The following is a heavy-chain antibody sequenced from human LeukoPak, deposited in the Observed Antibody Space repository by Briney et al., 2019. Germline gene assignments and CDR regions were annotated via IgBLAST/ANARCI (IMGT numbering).Heavy chain of an antibody. J-gene: IGHJ3*02. CDR3: AILPVAAAVAVAFDI. Sequence: PGRSLRLSCAASGFTFSSYGMHWVRQAPGKGLEWVALIWYDGSNKYYADSVKGRFTISRDNSKNTLYLQMNSLRAEDTAVYYCAILPVAAAVAVAFDIWGQGTMVTVSS. CDR1: GFTFSSYG. D-gene: IGHD6-13*01. V-gene: IGHV3-33*01. CDR2: IWYDGSNK.